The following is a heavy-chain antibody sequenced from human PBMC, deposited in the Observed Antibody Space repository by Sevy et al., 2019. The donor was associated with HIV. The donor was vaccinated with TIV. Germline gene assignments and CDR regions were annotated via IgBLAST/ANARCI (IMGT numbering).Heavy chain of an antibody. CDR2: IYYSGST. V-gene: IGHV4-39*01. Sequence: SETLSLTCTVSGGSISSSSYYWGWIRQPPGKGLEWIGSIYYSGSTYYNPSLKSRVTISVDTSKNQFSLKLSSVTAADTVVYYCAGPSYYDILTGYYTTYAFDIWGQGTMVTVSS. CDR1: GGSISSSSYY. D-gene: IGHD3-9*01. CDR3: AGPSYYDILTGYYTTYAFDI. J-gene: IGHJ3*02.